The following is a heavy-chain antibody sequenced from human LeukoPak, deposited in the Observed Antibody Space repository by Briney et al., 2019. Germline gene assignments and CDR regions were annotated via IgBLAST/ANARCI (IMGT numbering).Heavy chain of an antibody. CDR2: ISGSGGST. J-gene: IGHJ4*02. CDR3: AKDQGVVVVLFLFDY. CDR1: GFTFSSYG. V-gene: IGHV3-23*01. Sequence: GGSLRLSCAASGFTFSSYGMSWVRQAPGKGLEWVSAISGSGGSTYYADSVKGRFTISRDNSKNTLYLQMNSLRAEDTAVYYCAKDQGVVVVLFLFDYWGQGTLVTVSS. D-gene: IGHD2-21*01.